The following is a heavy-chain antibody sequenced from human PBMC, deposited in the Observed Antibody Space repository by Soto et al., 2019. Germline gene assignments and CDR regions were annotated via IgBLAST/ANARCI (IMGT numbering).Heavy chain of an antibody. Sequence: ALETLSLTCTVSGGSSISGDYYWSWIRQPPGKGLEWIGYIYYSGSTYYNPSLKSRVTISVDTSKNQFSLKLSSVTAADTAVYYCARVRTTDIVVVPAASNWFDPWGQGTLVTVSS. CDR3: ARVRTTDIVVVPAASNWFDP. CDR1: GGSSISGDYY. J-gene: IGHJ5*02. V-gene: IGHV4-30-4*01. D-gene: IGHD2-2*01. CDR2: IYYSGST.